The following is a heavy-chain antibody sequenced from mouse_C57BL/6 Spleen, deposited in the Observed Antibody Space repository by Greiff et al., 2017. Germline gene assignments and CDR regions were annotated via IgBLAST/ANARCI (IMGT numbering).Heavy chain of an antibody. CDR2: ISYDGSN. V-gene: IGHV3-6*01. J-gene: IGHJ2*01. D-gene: IGHD3-2*02. CDR3: ARGSSGYGHFDY. CDR1: GYSITSGYY. Sequence: EVQRVESGPGLVKPSQSLSLTCSVTGYSITSGYYWNWIRQFPGNKLEWMGYISYDGSNNYNPSLKNRISITRDTSKNQFFLKLNSVTTEDTATYYCARGSSGYGHFDYWGQGTTLTVSS.